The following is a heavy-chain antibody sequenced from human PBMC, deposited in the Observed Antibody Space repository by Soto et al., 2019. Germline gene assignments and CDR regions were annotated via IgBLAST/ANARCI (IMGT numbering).Heavy chain of an antibody. Sequence: ASVKVSCKASGGTFSSYAMSWVRQAPGQGLEWMGGIIPICGTANYAQKSQGRVTITADESTSTAYMELSRLRSEDTAVYYCARGGKDYYGSGAYNWFDPWGQGTLVTVSS. V-gene: IGHV1-69*13. CDR1: GGTFSSYA. D-gene: IGHD3-10*01. CDR2: IIPICGTA. J-gene: IGHJ5*02. CDR3: ARGGKDYYGSGAYNWFDP.